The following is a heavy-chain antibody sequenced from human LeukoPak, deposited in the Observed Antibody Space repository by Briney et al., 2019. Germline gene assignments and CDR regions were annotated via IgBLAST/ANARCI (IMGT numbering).Heavy chain of an antibody. D-gene: IGHD4-17*01. J-gene: IGHJ2*01. CDR2: ISGTGGRI. CDR1: GITFSSYA. CDR3: AKDRYGDSGGYFDL. Sequence: GGSLRLSCAPSGITFSSYAMSWVRQAPGKGLEWVSAISGTGGRIYYGDSVKGRFTISRDNPKNTLYLQMNSLRAEDTAIYYCAKDRYGDSGGYFDLWGRGTLVTVSS. V-gene: IGHV3-23*01.